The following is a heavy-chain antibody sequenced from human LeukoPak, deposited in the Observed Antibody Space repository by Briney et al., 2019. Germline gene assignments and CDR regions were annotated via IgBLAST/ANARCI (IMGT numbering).Heavy chain of an antibody. D-gene: IGHD2-8*01. Sequence: GGSLRLSCAASGFTFSKAWMSWVRQAPGKGLEWVGRIKSKTDGGTTDYAAPVKGRFTISRDDSKNTVFAQMNSLQMEDTAVYYCTTVGYCTNGECYGFDNWGQGTLATVSS. CDR2: IKSKTDGGTT. CDR3: TTVGYCTNGECYGFDN. J-gene: IGHJ4*02. V-gene: IGHV3-15*01. CDR1: GFTFSKAW.